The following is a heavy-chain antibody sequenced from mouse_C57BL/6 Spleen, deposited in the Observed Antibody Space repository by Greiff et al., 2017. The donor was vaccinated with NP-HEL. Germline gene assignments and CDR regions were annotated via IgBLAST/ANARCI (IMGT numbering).Heavy chain of an antibody. V-gene: IGHV14-4*01. CDR2: IDPENGDT. Sequence: VQLKQSGAELVRPGASVKLSCTASGFNIKDDYMHWVKQRPEQGLEWIGWIDPENGDTEYASKFQGKATITADTSSNTAYLQLSSLTSEDTAVYYCTTQTAQARAWFAYWGQGTLVTVSA. J-gene: IGHJ3*01. CDR3: TTQTAQARAWFAY. CDR1: GFNIKDDY. D-gene: IGHD3-2*02.